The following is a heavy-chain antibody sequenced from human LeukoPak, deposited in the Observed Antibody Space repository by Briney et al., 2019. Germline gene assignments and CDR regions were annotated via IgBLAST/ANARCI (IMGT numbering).Heavy chain of an antibody. V-gene: IGHV3-53*01. D-gene: IGHD2-15*01. CDR3: ARDFGGSSFSA. J-gene: IGHJ5*02. Sequence: GGSLRLSCAASGFTVSSSFMTWVRQAPGRGLEWVSVIYSGGSTYYADSVKGRFTISKDNSKNTLYLQMNSLRAEDTAVYYCARDFGGSSFSAWGQGTLVTVSS. CDR2: IYSGGST. CDR1: GFTVSSSF.